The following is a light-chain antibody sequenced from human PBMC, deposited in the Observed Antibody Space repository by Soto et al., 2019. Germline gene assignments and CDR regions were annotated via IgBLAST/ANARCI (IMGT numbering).Light chain of an antibody. CDR3: QQYDTSPPMYT. Sequence: ELVMTQSPATLSVSPGERVTLSCRSSQSVADNLAWFQQKPGQGPRLLIYATSTRAAGIPDRFSGSGPGTDFTLTISRLEPDDVAVYYCQQYDTSPPMYTFGQGTKVDIK. J-gene: IGKJ2*01. CDR2: ATS. CDR1: QSVADN. V-gene: IGKV3D-15*01.